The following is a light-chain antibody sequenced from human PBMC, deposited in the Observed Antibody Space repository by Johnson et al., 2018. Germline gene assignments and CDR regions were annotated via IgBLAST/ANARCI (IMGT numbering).Light chain of an antibody. CDR1: SSNIGNNY. J-gene: IGLJ1*01. CDR3: GTWDSSLCAGNV. V-gene: IGLV1-51*02. CDR2: ENN. Sequence: QSVLTQPPSVSAAPGQKVTISCSGSSSNIGNNYVSWYQQLPGTAPKLLIYENNKRPSGIPDRFSGSKSGTSATLGITGLQTGDEADYYCGTWDSSLCAGNVVGTGTKVTVL.